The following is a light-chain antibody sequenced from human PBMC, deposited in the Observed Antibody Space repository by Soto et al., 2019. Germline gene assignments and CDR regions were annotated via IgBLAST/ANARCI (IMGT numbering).Light chain of an antibody. Sequence: QSVLTQPASVSGSPGQSITFSCTGTSSDVGGYNYVSWYQQHPGKAPKLMIYEVSNRPSGVSNRFSGYKSGNTASLTISGLQAEDEADYYCSSYTSSSLYVFGTGTKLTVL. CDR2: EVS. CDR3: SSYTSSSLYV. V-gene: IGLV2-14*01. CDR1: SSDVGGYNY. J-gene: IGLJ1*01.